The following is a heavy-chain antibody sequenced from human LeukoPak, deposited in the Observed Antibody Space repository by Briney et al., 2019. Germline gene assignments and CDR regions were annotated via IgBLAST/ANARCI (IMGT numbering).Heavy chain of an antibody. D-gene: IGHD3-10*01. CDR1: DGSISSGGYY. J-gene: IGHJ5*02. CDR2: IYHSGST. V-gene: IGHV4-30-2*01. Sequence: SETLSLTCTVSDGSISSGGYYWSWIRQPPGKGLEWIGYIYHSGSTNYNPSLKSRVAISVDKSKNQLSLKLSSVTAADTAVYYCARATMVRGVIGGWFDPWGQGTLVTVSS. CDR3: ARATMVRGVIGGWFDP.